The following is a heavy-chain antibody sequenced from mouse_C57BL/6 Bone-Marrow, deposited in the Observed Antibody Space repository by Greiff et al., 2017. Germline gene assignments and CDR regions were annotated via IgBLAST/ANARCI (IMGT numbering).Heavy chain of an antibody. D-gene: IGHD1-1*01. J-gene: IGHJ1*03. CDR1: GYTFTDYY. CDR2: IFPGSGST. V-gene: IGHV1-75*01. Sequence: VQLQQSGPELVKPGASVKISCKASGYTFTDYYINWVKQRPGQGLEWIGWIFPGSGSTYYNEKFKGKATLTVDKSSSTAYMLLSSLTSEDSAVYFCARDSVVATRYFDVWGTGTTVTVSS. CDR3: ARDSVVATRYFDV.